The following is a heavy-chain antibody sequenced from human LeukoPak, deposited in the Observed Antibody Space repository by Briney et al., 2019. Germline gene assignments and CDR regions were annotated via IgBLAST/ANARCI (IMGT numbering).Heavy chain of an antibody. CDR1: GGSISSYY. CDR3: SSGIAAYYYYGMDV. CDR2: INHSGST. Sequence: SETLSLTCTVSGGSISSYYWSWIRQPPGKGLEWIGEINHSGSTNYNPSLKSRVTISVDTSKNQFSLKLSSVTAADTAVYYCSSGIAAYYYYGMDVWGQGTTVTVSS. V-gene: IGHV4-34*01. J-gene: IGHJ6*02. D-gene: IGHD6-13*01.